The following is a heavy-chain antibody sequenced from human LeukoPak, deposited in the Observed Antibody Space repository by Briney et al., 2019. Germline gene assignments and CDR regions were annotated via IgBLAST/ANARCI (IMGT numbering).Heavy chain of an antibody. CDR1: GGSISSGGYS. J-gene: IGHJ4*02. CDR2: IYHSGST. D-gene: IGHD5-18*01. V-gene: IGHV4-30-2*01. CDR3: AGGGYSYGLPVPFDY. Sequence: PSETLSLTCAVSGGSISSGGYSWSWIRQPPGKGLEWIGYIYHSGSTYYNPSLKSRVTISVDRSKNQFSLKLSSVTAADTAVYYCAGGGYSYGLPVPFDYWGQGTLVTVSS.